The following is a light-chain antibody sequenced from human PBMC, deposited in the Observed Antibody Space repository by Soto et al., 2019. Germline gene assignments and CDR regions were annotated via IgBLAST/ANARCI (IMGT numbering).Light chain of an antibody. Sequence: EIVMTQSPATLSVSPGETATLSCRASQSVGSYLAWYQQKPGQPPSLLIYAISTRATGIPTRFSGRGYGTKFTLTSSSLQSQDFAVYVTLQLENQPLTFGGGNTEAIK. CDR1: QSVGSY. CDR2: AIS. J-gene: IGKJ4*01. V-gene: IGKV3-15*01. CDR3: LQLENQPLT.